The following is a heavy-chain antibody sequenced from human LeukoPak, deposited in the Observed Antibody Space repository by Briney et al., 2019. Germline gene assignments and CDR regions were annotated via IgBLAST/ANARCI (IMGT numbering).Heavy chain of an antibody. J-gene: IGHJ4*02. V-gene: IGHV1-46*01. CDR2: INPSGGST. Sequence: ASVKVSYKATGYTFTSYYMHWVRQAPGQGLEWMGIINPSGGSTSYAQKFQGRVTMTEDTSTDTAYMELSSLRSEDTAVYYCATELLWFGELLYDYWGQGTLVTVSS. CDR3: ATELLWFGELLYDY. D-gene: IGHD3-10*01. CDR1: GYTFTSYY.